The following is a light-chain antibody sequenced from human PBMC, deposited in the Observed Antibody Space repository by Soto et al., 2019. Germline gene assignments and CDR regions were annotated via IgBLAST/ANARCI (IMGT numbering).Light chain of an antibody. CDR1: QDISDY. V-gene: IGKV1-33*01. CDR2: DAS. Sequence: DVQMTQSPSSLSASVGDRVTITCQASQDISDYLNWYQQKPGAAPKLLIYDASNLQAGVPSRFSGSGSGTEFTFTISSLQPEDVATYYCQQYDNIPLTFGGGTKVEIK. J-gene: IGKJ4*01. CDR3: QQYDNIPLT.